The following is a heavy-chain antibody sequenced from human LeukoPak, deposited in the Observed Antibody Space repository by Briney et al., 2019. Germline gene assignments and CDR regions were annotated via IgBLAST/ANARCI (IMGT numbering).Heavy chain of an antibody. CDR3: ARLRAAVVGTPGAFDI. Sequence: SETLSLTCSVSTGSISTYFWSWIRQPAGKGLEWIGRIYTSGSTNYNPSLKSRVTISVDTSKNQFSLKLSSVTAADTAVYCCARLRAAVVGTPGAFDIWGQGTMVTVSS. D-gene: IGHD6-19*01. V-gene: IGHV4-4*07. CDR1: TGSISTYF. J-gene: IGHJ3*02. CDR2: IYTSGST.